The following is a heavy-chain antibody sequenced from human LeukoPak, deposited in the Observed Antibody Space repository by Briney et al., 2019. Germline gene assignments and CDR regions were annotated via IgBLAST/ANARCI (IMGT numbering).Heavy chain of an antibody. CDR3: ARDVLRYFDWLLSYGMDV. CDR2: ISYDGSNK. J-gene: IGHJ6*04. Sequence: GRSLRLSCAASGFTFSSYAMHWARQAPGKGLEWVAVISYDGSNKYYADSVKGRFTISRDNSKNTLYLQMNSLRAEDTAVYYCARDVLRYFDWLLSYGMDVWGKGTTVTVSS. CDR1: GFTFSSYA. V-gene: IGHV3-30*04. D-gene: IGHD3-9*01.